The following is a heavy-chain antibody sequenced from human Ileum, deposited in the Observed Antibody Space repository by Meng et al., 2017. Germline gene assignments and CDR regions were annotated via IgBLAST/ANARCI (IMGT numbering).Heavy chain of an antibody. CDR1: GGSVSTSDYQ. CDR3: ARDHWGSLDY. D-gene: IGHD7-27*01. CDR2: AGT. Sequence: VQLQESGQGLVRPSETLSLICTVSGGSVSTSDYQWGWIRQPPGKGLEWIGYAGTNYNPSLKSRVAISVDTSKRQFSLKLTSVTAADTAVYYCARDHWGSLDYWGQGILVTVSS. V-gene: IGHV4-61*08. J-gene: IGHJ4*02.